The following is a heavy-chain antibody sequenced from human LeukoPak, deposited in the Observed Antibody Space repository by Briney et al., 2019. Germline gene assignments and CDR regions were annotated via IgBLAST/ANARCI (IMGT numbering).Heavy chain of an antibody. Sequence: GGSLRLSCEASGFTFGSYTMNWVRQAPGKGLEWVSNISGSGGSIYYADSVKGRFTISRDNGKKSLYLQMNSLRADDTAVYYCARVGYTDYYYYYMDVWGKGTTVTVPS. CDR1: GFTFGSYT. CDR2: ISGSGGSI. V-gene: IGHV3-48*01. J-gene: IGHJ6*03. D-gene: IGHD6-13*01. CDR3: ARVGYTDYYYYYMDV.